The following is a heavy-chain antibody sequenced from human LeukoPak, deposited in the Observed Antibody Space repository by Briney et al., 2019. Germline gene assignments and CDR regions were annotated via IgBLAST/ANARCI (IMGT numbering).Heavy chain of an antibody. J-gene: IGHJ5*02. Sequence: PGGSLRLSCAASGFTFSNYEMNWVRLAPGKGLEWVSDISSSGSTIYYADSVKGRFTISRDKAKNSLYLQMNSLRAEDTAVYYSVRAGAMTRIVGFDPWGQGTLVTVSS. V-gene: IGHV3-48*03. CDR1: GFTFSNYE. CDR2: ISSSGSTI. CDR3: VRAGAMTRIVGFDP. D-gene: IGHD1-1*01.